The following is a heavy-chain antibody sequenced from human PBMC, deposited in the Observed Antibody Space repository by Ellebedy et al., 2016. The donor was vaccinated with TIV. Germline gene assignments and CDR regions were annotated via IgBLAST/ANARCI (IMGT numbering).Heavy chain of an antibody. CDR1: GFTFSSYS. CDR2: ISSSSSYI. J-gene: IGHJ4*02. V-gene: IGHV3-21*01. CDR3: TLTGYSSSTGFN. Sequence: GGSLRLSXAASGFTFSSYSMNWVRQAPGKGLEWVSSISSSSSYIYYADSVKGRFTISRDNAKNSLYLQMNSLRAEDTAVYYCTLTGYSSSTGFNWGQGTLVTVSS. D-gene: IGHD6-13*01.